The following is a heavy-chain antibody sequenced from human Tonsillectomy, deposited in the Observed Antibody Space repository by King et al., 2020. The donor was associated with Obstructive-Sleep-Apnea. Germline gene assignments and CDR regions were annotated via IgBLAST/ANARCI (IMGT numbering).Heavy chain of an antibody. D-gene: IGHD3-9*01. CDR3: ARNRGLRYFDWLWV. CDR2: INHSGST. V-gene: IGHV4-34*01. CDR1: GGSFSGDY. Sequence: VQLQQWGAGLLKPSETLSLTCAVYGGSFSGDYWSWIRQPPGKGLEWIGEINHSGSTNDMPSRKSRVTISVDTSKNQFSLKLSSVTAADTAVYYCARNRGLRYFDWLWVWGQGTLVTVSS. J-gene: IGHJ4*02.